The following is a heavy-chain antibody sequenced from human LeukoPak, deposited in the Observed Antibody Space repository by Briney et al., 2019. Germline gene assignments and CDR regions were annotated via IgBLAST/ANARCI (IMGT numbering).Heavy chain of an antibody. CDR1: GGSISSYY. Sequence: NPSETLSLTCTVSGGSISSYYWSWIRQPPGKGLEWIGYIYYSGSTNYNPSLKSRVTISLDTYKNQFSLKLSSVTAAETAVYYCATITWESHDAFDIWGQGTMVTVSS. CDR3: ATITWESHDAFDI. V-gene: IGHV4-59*08. CDR2: IYYSGST. J-gene: IGHJ3*02. D-gene: IGHD1-26*01.